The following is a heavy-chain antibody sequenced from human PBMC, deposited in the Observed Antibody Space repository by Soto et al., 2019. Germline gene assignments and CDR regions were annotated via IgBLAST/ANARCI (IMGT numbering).Heavy chain of an antibody. CDR3: ARRRITYDYGDPGAFDI. CDR2: IYYSGST. V-gene: IGHV4-30-4*01. J-gene: IGHJ3*02. Sequence: SETLSLTCTVSGGSISSFDYYWSFXXQPPGKGLEWIGYIYYSGSTYYNPSLKSRVTISVDTSKNQFSLKLSSVTAADTAVYYCARRRITYDYGDPGAFDIWGQGTMVNVSS. D-gene: IGHD4-17*01. CDR1: GGSISSFDYY.